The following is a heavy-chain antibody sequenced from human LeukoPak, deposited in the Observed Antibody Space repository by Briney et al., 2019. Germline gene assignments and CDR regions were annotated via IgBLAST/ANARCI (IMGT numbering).Heavy chain of an antibody. CDR3: ARASGYYYGDFDY. J-gene: IGHJ4*02. V-gene: IGHV4-39*07. CDR1: GGSISSSSYY. D-gene: IGHD3-22*01. Sequence: SETLSLTCTVSGGSISSSSYYWGWIRQPPGKGLEWVGNFYYSGSTYYNPSLKSRVTISVDTSKNQFSLKLSSVTAADTAVYYCARASGYYYGDFDYWGQGTRVTVSS. CDR2: FYYSGST.